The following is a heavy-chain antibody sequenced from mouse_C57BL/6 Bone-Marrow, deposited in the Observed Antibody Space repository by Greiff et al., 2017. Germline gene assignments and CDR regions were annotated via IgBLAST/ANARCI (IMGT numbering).Heavy chain of an antibody. CDR1: GYTFTSYW. V-gene: IGHV1-55*01. CDR3: ASPICGSSYVEVAY. CDR2: IYPGSGST. J-gene: IGHJ3*01. D-gene: IGHD1-1*01. Sequence: QVQLQQPGAELVKPGASVKMSCKASGYTFTSYWITWVKQRPGQGLEWIGDIYPGSGSTNYNEKFKSKATLTVDTSSSTAYMQLSSLTSEDSAVYYCASPICGSSYVEVAYWGQGTLVTVSA.